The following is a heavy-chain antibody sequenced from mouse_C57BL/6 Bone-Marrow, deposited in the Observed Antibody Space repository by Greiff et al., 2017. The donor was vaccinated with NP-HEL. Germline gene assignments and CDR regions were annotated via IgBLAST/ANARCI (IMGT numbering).Heavy chain of an antibody. CDR3: ATDYPYFDY. J-gene: IGHJ2*01. Sequence: QVQLQQPGAELVKPGASVKMSCKASGYTFTSYWITWVKQRPGQGLEWIGDIYPGSGSTNYNEKFKSKATLTGDTSSSTAYMQLSSLTSEDSAVYYCATDYPYFDYWGQGTTLTVSS. CDR2: IYPGSGST. V-gene: IGHV1-55*01. D-gene: IGHD2-4*01. CDR1: GYTFTSYW.